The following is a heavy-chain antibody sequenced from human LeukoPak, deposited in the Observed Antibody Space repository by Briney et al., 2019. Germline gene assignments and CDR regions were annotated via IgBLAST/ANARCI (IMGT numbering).Heavy chain of an antibody. Sequence: SGGSLRLSCAASGFTFDDYAMHWVRQAPGKGLEWVSGINWNSGAIGYADSVKGRFTISRDNAKNSLYLQMKSLRAEDMALYYCAKWSAVGATTGYFDYWGQGTLVTVSS. V-gene: IGHV3-9*03. CDR2: INWNSGAI. D-gene: IGHD1-26*01. J-gene: IGHJ4*02. CDR3: AKWSAVGATTGYFDY. CDR1: GFTFDDYA.